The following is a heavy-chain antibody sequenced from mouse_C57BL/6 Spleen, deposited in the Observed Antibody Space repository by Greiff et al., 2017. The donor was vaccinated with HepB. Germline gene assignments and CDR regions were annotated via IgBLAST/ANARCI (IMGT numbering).Heavy chain of an antibody. V-gene: IGHV10-3*01. CDR2: IRSKSSNYAT. CDR3: VRDPSYGSHWYFDV. J-gene: IGHJ1*03. CDR1: GFTFNTYA. Sequence: EVKLVESGGGLVQPKGSLKLSCAASGFTFNTYAMHWVRQAPGKGLEWVARIRSKSSNYATYYADSVKDRFTISRDDSQSMLYLQMNNLKTEDTAMYYCVRDPSYGSHWYFDVWGTGTTVTVSS. D-gene: IGHD1-1*01.